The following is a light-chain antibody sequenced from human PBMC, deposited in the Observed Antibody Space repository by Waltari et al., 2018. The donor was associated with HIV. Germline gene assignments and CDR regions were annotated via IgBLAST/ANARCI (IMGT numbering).Light chain of an antibody. V-gene: IGLV1-44*01. CDR2: SNN. J-gene: IGLJ2*01. CDR1: NSHIGNNP. CDR3: GAWDDSLHGPL. Sequence: QSVLTQPPSASGTPGQRVTISCSGSNSHIGNNPVEWYQQLPGTAPKLLIYSNNQRPSGVPDRFSGSKSGTSGSLAISGLQSEDEADYYCGAWDDSLHGPLFGGGTKLTVL.